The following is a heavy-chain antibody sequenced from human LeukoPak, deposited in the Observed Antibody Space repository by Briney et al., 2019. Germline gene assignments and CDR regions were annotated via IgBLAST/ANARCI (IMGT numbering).Heavy chain of an antibody. CDR3: ARVRWGGLYYFDY. D-gene: IGHD3-16*01. V-gene: IGHV3-7*01. Sequence: ESGGSLRLSCAASGFTFSTYWMTWGRQAPAKGLEWVANINYDGSENYYVDSVRGRFTISRDNAKNSLYLQMNSLRAEDTAVYYCARVRWGGLYYFDYWGQGNLVTVSS. J-gene: IGHJ4*02. CDR2: INYDGSEN. CDR1: GFTFSTYW.